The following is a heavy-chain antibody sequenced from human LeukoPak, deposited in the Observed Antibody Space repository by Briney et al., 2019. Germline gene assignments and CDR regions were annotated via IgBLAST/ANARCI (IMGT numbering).Heavy chain of an antibody. D-gene: IGHD5-12*01. J-gene: IGHJ4*02. CDR3: ARVPAYSGLTFDY. V-gene: IGHV3-48*04. CDR1: GFTLSSYS. Sequence: PGGSLRLSCAASGFTLSSYSMNWVRQAPGKGLEWVSYISSSGSTIYYADSVKGRFTISRDNAKNSLYLQMNSLRAEDTAVYYCARVPAYSGLTFDYCGQGTLVTVSS. CDR2: ISSSGSTI.